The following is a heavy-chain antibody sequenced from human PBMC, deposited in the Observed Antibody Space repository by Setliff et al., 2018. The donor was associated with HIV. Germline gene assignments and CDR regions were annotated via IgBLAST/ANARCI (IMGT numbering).Heavy chain of an antibody. CDR3: ARDHTSGSLHPVDL. D-gene: IGHD1-26*01. CDR1: GDPISSHY. CDR2: ISYSEHT. J-gene: IGHJ3*01. V-gene: IGHV4-59*11. Sequence: SETLSLTCTVSGDPISSHYWSWIRQPPGEGLEWLGHISYSEHTYYNPSLKSRVTISLDTSKKSFSLALYSVTAEDTAMYYCARDHTSGSLHPVDLWGPGTLVTVSS.